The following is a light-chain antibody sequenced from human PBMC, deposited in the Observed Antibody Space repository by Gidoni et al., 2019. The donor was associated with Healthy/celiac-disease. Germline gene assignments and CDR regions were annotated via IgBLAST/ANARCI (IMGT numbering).Light chain of an antibody. CDR3: QQYYSTPLT. J-gene: IGKJ4*01. V-gene: IGKV4-1*01. CDR2: WAS. CDR1: QSGLYSYNNKNY. Sequence: DILMTPSPDSLSVSLCETATINCKSSQSGLYSYNNKNYLAWYQQKPGQPPKLLIYWASTRESGVPDRFSGSGSGTDFTLTISSLQAEDVAVYYCQQYYSTPLTFGGGTKVEIK.